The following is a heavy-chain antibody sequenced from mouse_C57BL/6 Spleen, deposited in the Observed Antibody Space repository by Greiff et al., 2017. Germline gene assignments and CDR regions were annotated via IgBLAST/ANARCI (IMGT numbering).Heavy chain of an antibody. J-gene: IGHJ2*01. Sequence: QVQLKEPGAELVMPGASVKLSCKASGYTFTSYWMHWVKQRPGQGLEWIGEIDPSDSYTNYNQKFKGKSTLTVDKSSSTAFMQLSSLTSEDSAFYYCASVTGYYFDYWGQGTNRTVSS. CDR2: IDPSDSYT. D-gene: IGHD4-1*01. CDR3: ASVTGYYFDY. V-gene: IGHV1-69*01. CDR1: GYTFTSYW.